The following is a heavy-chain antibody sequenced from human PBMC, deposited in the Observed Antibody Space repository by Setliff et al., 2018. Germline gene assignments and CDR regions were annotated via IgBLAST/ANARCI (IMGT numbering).Heavy chain of an antibody. D-gene: IGHD5-18*01. CDR3: ARGRRGRPNTQQPDY. Sequence: SETLSLTCTVSGDSISSGDDFWSWIRQPPGKGLEWIGSIYYTTNGHYNPSLKSRVTMSVDTSKNHFSLELSSVTAADTAVYYCARGRRGRPNTQQPDYWGQGTRVTVSS. CDR2: IYYTTNG. J-gene: IGHJ4*02. CDR1: GDSISSGDDF. V-gene: IGHV4-30-4*08.